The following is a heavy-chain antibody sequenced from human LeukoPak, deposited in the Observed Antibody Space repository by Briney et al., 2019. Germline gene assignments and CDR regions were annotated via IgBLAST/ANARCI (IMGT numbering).Heavy chain of an antibody. D-gene: IGHD2-2*02. Sequence: SETLSLTCTVSGYSISSGYYWGWIRQPPGRGLEWIGSIYHSGSTYYNPSLKSRVTISVDTSKNQFSLKLSSVTAADTAVYYCASLDCSSTSCYTPDYWGQGTLVTVSS. J-gene: IGHJ4*02. CDR3: ASLDCSSTSCYTPDY. V-gene: IGHV4-38-2*02. CDR2: IYHSGST. CDR1: GYSISSGYY.